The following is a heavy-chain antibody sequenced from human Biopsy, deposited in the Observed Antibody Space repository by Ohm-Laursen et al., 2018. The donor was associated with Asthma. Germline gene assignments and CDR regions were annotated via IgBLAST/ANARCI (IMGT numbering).Heavy chain of an antibody. V-gene: IGHV4-39*02. CDR1: GGSMSSSSYY. J-gene: IGHJ4*02. CDR3: GGGGGGGSFFDY. Sequence: SETLSLTCTVSGGSMSSSSYYWGWIRQPPGKGLEWMGSISYTGSAYHNPSLKSRVTISVDTSKNRFSLKRSSVTAADTAVYYCGGGGGGGSFFDYWGQGTPVTVSS. CDR2: ISYTGSA. D-gene: IGHD3-16*01.